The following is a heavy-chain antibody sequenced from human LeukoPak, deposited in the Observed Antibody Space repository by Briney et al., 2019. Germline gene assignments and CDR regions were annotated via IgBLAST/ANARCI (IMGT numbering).Heavy chain of an antibody. J-gene: IGHJ5*02. CDR1: GGSFSGYY. CDR2: INHSGST. V-gene: IGHV4-34*01. D-gene: IGHD1-26*01. CDR3: ARGRRGAATINWFDP. Sequence: PSETLSLTCAVYGGSFSGYYWSWIRQPPGKGREWIGEINHSGSTNYNPSLKSRVTISVDTSKNQFSLKLSSVTAADTAVYYCARGRRGAATINWFDPWGQATLVTVSS.